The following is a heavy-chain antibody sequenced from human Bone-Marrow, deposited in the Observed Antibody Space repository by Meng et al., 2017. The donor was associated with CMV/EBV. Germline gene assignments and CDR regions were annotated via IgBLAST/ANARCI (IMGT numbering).Heavy chain of an antibody. CDR1: GFTFDDYG. CDR3: ARGLRGYSDY. J-gene: IGHJ4*02. CDR2: INWNGGST. D-gene: IGHD3-16*01. V-gene: IGHV3-20*04. Sequence: GGSLRLSCAASGFTFDDYGMSWVRQAPGKGLEWVSGINWNGGSTAYADSVKGQFTISRNNAKKSLYLQMNSLRAEDTAVYYCARGLRGYSDYWGQGTLVTVSS.